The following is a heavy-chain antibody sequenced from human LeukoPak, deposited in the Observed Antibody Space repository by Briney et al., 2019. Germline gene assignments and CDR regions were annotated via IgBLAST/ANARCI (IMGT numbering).Heavy chain of an antibody. CDR1: GFTFSSYA. J-gene: IGHJ4*02. CDR2: ISYDGSNK. CDR3: ARDYVRGVTLDY. Sequence: PGGSLRLSCAASGFTFSSYAMHWVRQAPGKGLEWVAVISYDGSNKYYADSVKGRFTISRDNSKNTLYLQMNSLRAEDMAVYYCARDYVRGVTLDYWGQGTLVTVSS. V-gene: IGHV3-30*04. D-gene: IGHD3-10*02.